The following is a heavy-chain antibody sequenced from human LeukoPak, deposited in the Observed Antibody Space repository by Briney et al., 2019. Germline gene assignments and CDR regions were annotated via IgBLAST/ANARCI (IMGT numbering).Heavy chain of an antibody. Sequence: GGSLRLSCEASGFTFSRFAMTWVRQAPGKGLEWVSTIGGLGESTNYADSVKGRFTISRDNSKNTLYLQMNNLRAEDTAVYYCAKDRDIILTGHGMDVWVQGTTVTVSS. CDR3: AKDRDIILTGHGMDV. J-gene: IGHJ6*02. CDR1: GFTFSRFA. D-gene: IGHD3-9*01. CDR2: IGGLGEST. V-gene: IGHV3-23*01.